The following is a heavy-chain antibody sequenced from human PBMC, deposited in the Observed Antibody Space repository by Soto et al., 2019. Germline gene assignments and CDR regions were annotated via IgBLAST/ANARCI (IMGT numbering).Heavy chain of an antibody. CDR3: ARGTNVVTAMVYYYYGMDV. J-gene: IGHJ6*02. CDR2: INHSGST. Sequence: SETLSLTCAVYGGSFSGYYWSWIRQPPGKGLEWIGEINHSGSTNYNPSLKSRVTISVDTSKNQFSLKLSSVTAADTAVYYCARGTNVVTAMVYYYYGMDVWGQGTTVTVSS. V-gene: IGHV4-34*01. D-gene: IGHD2-21*02. CDR1: GGSFSGYY.